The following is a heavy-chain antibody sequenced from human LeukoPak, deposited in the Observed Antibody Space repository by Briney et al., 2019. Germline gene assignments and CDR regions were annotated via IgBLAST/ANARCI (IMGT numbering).Heavy chain of an antibody. D-gene: IGHD6-19*01. Sequence: SGGSLRLSCAASGFTFSDYGMSWVRQAPGKGLEWVSTIGGRGGSTYYADSVKGRFTISRDNSKNTLYLQMNSLKTEDTAVYYCTTPYSSGWYYYYYYMDVWGKGTTVTISS. CDR1: GFTFSDYG. J-gene: IGHJ6*03. CDR2: IGGRGGST. CDR3: TTPYSSGWYYYYYYMDV. V-gene: IGHV3-23*01.